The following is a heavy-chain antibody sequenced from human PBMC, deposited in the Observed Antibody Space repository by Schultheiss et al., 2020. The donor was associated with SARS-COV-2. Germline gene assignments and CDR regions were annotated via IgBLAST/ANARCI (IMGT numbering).Heavy chain of an antibody. CDR2: ISGSGGST. CDR3: AAQQLVNGWFDP. V-gene: IGHV3-23*01. Sequence: GGSLRLSCAASGFTFSSYWMHWVRQAPGKGLVWVSAISGSGGSTYYADSVKGRFTISRDNSKNTLYLQMNSLRAEDTAVYYCAAQQLVNGWFDPWGQGTLVTVSS. D-gene: IGHD6-13*01. J-gene: IGHJ5*02. CDR1: GFTFSSYW.